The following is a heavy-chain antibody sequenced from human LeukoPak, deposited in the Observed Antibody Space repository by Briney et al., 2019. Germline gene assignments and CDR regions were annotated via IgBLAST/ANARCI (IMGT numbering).Heavy chain of an antibody. CDR2: IKRDGSDK. CDR1: GFTFSAYY. J-gene: IGHJ4*02. V-gene: IGHV3-7*01. D-gene: IGHD6-19*01. CDR3: ARALYNRGWYPDYFDS. Sequence: QAGGSLRLSCAASGFTFSAYYMGWIRQAPGKGLEWLANIKRDGSDKYYVGSVEGRFTISRDNAKNSLYLQMSSLRAEDTAMYYCARALYNRGWYPDYFDSWGQGTLVTVSS.